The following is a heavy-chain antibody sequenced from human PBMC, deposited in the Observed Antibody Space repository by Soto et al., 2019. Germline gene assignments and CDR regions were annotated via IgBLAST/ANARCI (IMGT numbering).Heavy chain of an antibody. CDR1: GYTLTEFS. J-gene: IGHJ4*02. Sequence: QVQLVQSGAEVKKPGASVKVSCKVSGYTLTEFSLHWVRQAPGKGLEWMGGFDPEDGEIIYAQNFQGRVTMTEDTSTDTAYLELSSLSSEDTAMYYCAAGGTRWLPSPFDYWGQGTLVTVSS. CDR3: AAGGTRWLPSPFDY. V-gene: IGHV1-24*01. CDR2: FDPEDGEI. D-gene: IGHD1-1*01.